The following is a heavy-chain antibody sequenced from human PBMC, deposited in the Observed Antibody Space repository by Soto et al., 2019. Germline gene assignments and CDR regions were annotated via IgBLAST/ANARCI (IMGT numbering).Heavy chain of an antibody. CDR3: ARVEREPNPDY. CDR1: GYTFTSYY. CDR2: INPSGGST. D-gene: IGHD1-1*01. Sequence: ASVKVSCKASGYTFTSYYMHLVRQAPGQGLEWMGRINPSGGSTSYAQKFQGRVTMTRDTSTSTAYMELRSLRSDDTAVYYCARVEREPNPDYWGQGTLVTVSS. V-gene: IGHV1-46*01. J-gene: IGHJ4*02.